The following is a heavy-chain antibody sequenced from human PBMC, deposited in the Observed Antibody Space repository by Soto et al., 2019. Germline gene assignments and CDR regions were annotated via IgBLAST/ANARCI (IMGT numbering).Heavy chain of an antibody. D-gene: IGHD3-10*01. J-gene: IGHJ6*02. Sequence: PGGSLRLSXAASGFTFSSYAMSWVRQAPGKGLEWVSSVSAGGDMTYYSDSVKGRSTISRDNSNNALFLQMNSLRIEDTALYYCARGDRGGSGSPASYYYSGLDVWGQGTTVTVSS. CDR3: ARGDRGGSGSPASYYYSGLDV. V-gene: IGHV3-23*01. CDR1: GFTFSSYA. CDR2: VSAGGDMT.